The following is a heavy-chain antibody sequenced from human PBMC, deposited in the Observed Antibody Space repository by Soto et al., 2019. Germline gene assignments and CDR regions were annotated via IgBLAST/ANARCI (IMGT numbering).Heavy chain of an antibody. D-gene: IGHD6-6*01. CDR3: AKTHSSSRYVLDY. CDR1: GFTFDDYA. V-gene: IGHV3-43D*04. J-gene: IGHJ4*02. CDR2: ISWDGGST. Sequence: EVQLVESGGVVVQPGGSLRLSCAASGFTFDDYAMHWVRQAPGKGLEWVSLISWDGGSTYYADSVKGRFTISRDNSKNSLYLQMNSLRAEDTALYYCAKTHSSSRYVLDYWGQGTLVTVSS.